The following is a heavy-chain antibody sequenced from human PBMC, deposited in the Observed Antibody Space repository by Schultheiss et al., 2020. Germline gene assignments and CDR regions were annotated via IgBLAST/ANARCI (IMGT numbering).Heavy chain of an antibody. D-gene: IGHD3-10*01. V-gene: IGHV4-59*05. CDR3: VKDAVLLWFGEGPWFDP. Sequence: SQPLSLTCTVSGGSISSYYWSWIRQPAGKGLEWIGRIYYSGSTYYNPSLKSRVTISVDTSKNQFSLKLSSVTAADTAVYYCVKDAVLLWFGEGPWFDPWGQGTLVTVS. CDR2: IYYSGST. J-gene: IGHJ5*02. CDR1: GGSISSYY.